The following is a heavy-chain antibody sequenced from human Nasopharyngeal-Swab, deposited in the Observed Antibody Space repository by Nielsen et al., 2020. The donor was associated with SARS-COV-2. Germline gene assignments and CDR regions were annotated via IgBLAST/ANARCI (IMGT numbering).Heavy chain of an antibody. CDR3: ARGGWAVAGTFPPYFDI. V-gene: IGHV1-46*01. J-gene: IGHJ3*02. D-gene: IGHD6-19*01. CDR1: GYTFTSYY. Sequence: ASVKVSCKASGYTFTSYYMHWVRQAPGQGLEWMGIINPSGGSTSYAQKFQGRVTMTRDTSTSTVYMELSSLRSEDTAVYYCARGGWAVAGTFPPYFDIWCQGTMVTVSS. CDR2: INPSGGST.